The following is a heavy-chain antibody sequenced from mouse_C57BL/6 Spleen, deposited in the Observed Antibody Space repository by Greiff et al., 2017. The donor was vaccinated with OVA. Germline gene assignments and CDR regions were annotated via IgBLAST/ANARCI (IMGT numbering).Heavy chain of an antibody. V-gene: IGHV5-16*01. CDR1: GFTFSDYY. CDR3: ARDTTVGYWYFDV. D-gene: IGHD1-1*01. Sequence: EVKVVESEGGLVQPGSSMKLSCTASGFTFSDYYMAWVRQVPEKGLEWVANINYDGSSTYYMDSLKSRFIISRDNAKNILYLQMSSLKSEDTATXYFARDTTVGYWYFDVWGTGTTVTVSS. CDR2: INYDGSST. J-gene: IGHJ1*03.